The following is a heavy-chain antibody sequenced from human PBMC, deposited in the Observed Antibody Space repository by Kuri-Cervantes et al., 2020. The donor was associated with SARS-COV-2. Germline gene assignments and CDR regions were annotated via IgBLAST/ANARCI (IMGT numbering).Heavy chain of an antibody. D-gene: IGHD3-3*01. CDR3: ARENHNDFWSGYLGY. CDR1: AFTFNRCN. V-gene: IGHV3-48*01. Sequence: GGSLRLSCAASAFTFNRCNMNRVRQAPGKGLEWVSFTSSTTSTKYYEGSVKGRFTICRDKARNSLYQQMNSLRAEDTAVYYCARENHNDFWSGYLGYWGQGTLVTVSS. J-gene: IGHJ4*02. CDR2: TSSTTSTK.